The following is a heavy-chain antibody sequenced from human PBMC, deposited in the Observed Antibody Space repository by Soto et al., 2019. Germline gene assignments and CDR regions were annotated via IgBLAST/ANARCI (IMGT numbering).Heavy chain of an antibody. V-gene: IGHV1-18*01. CDR1: GYTFTSYG. CDR2: ISAYNGNT. J-gene: IGHJ4*02. Sequence: ASVKVSCKASGYTFTSYGISWVRQAPGQGLEWMGWISAYNGNTNYAQKLQGRVTMTTDTSTSTAYMELRSLRSDDTAVYYCARGYSGRYYVAGDKYVTDYWGQGTLVTVSS. D-gene: IGHD1-26*01. CDR3: ARGYSGRYYVAGDKYVTDY.